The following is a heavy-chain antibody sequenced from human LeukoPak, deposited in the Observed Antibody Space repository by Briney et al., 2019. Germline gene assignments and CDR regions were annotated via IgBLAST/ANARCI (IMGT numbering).Heavy chain of an antibody. D-gene: IGHD6-13*01. J-gene: IGHJ4*02. V-gene: IGHV3-48*04. CDR2: ISSSSSTI. CDR1: GFTFGNFA. CDR3: ARDPGIAAAGKPTLGY. Sequence: VGSLRLSCAASGFTFGNFAMNWVRQAPGKGLEWVSYISSSSSTIYYADAVKGRFTISRDNAKNSLYLQMNSLRAEDTAVYYCARDPGIAAAGKPTLGYWGQGTLVTVS.